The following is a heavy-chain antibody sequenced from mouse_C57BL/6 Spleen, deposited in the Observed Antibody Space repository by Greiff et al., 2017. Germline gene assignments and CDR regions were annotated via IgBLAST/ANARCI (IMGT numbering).Heavy chain of an antibody. D-gene: IGHD3-2*02. CDR2: IDPSDGYT. V-gene: IGHV1-50*01. CDR1: GYTFTSYW. J-gene: IGHJ3*01. Sequence: QVQLQQPGAELVKPGASVKLSCKASGYTFTSYWMQWVKQRPGQGLEWIGEIDPSDGYTNYNQKFKGKATLTVATSSSTAYMQLRSLTSEDSAVYYCARGVGSSCYVPFAYWGQGTLVTVSA. CDR3: ARGVGSSCYVPFAY.